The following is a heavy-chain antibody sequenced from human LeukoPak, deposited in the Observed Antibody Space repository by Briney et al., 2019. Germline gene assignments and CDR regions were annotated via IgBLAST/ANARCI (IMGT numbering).Heavy chain of an antibody. CDR2: IIPILGIA. D-gene: IGHD6-19*01. J-gene: IGHJ3*02. V-gene: IGHV1-69*04. CDR1: GYTFTSYG. Sequence: SVKVSCKASGYTFTSYGISWVRQAPGQGLEWMGRIIPILGIANYAQKFQGRVTITADKSTSTAYMELSSLRSEDTAVYYCARLASSGWSGAFDIWGQGTMVTVSS. CDR3: ARLASSGWSGAFDI.